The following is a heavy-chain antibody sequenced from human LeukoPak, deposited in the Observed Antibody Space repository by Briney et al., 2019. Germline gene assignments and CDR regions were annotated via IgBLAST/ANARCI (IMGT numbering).Heavy chain of an antibody. CDR2: IYYSGST. V-gene: IGHV4-59*11. D-gene: IGHD3-3*01. CDR3: ARTDFWSGYSNDY. CDR1: GGSISSHY. J-gene: IGHJ4*02. Sequence: PSETLSLTCTVSGGSISSHYWSWIRQPPGKGLEWIGYIYYSGSTNYNPSLKSRVTISVDTSKNQFSLKLSSVTAADTAVYYCARTDFWSGYSNDYWGRGTLVTVSS.